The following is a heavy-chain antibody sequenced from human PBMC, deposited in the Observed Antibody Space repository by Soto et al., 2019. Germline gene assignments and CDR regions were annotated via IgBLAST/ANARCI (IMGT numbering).Heavy chain of an antibody. D-gene: IGHD6-19*01. CDR2: IIPILGIA. V-gene: IGHV1-69*02. CDR1: GGTFSSYT. J-gene: IGHJ4*02. Sequence: QVQLVQSGAEVKKPGSSVKVSCKASGGTFSSYTISWVRQAPGQGLEWMGRIIPILGIANYAQKFQGRVTITADKSTSTADMELSSLRSEDTAVYYWARGAVAGSFDYWGQGTLVTVSS. CDR3: ARGAVAGSFDY.